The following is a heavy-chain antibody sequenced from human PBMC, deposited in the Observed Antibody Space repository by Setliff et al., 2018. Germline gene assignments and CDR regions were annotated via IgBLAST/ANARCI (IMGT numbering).Heavy chain of an antibody. D-gene: IGHD2-8*01. J-gene: IGHJ4*02. CDR3: ARDPGVHSGTWCLDS. CDR1: GGSISSRSYY. V-gene: IGHV4-39*07. Sequence: SETLSLTCTVSGGSISSRSYYWGWIRQPPGKGLEWIGSIYHSGSSYYNPSLMGRVTISVDTSKNQFSLRLSSVTAADTAVYYCARDPGVHSGTWCLDSWGQGTQVTVSS. CDR2: IYHSGSS.